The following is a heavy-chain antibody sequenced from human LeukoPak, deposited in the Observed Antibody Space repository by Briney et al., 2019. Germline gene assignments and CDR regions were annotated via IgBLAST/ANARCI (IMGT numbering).Heavy chain of an antibody. Sequence: SETLSLTCTVSGVSISSDYWSWIRQPPGKGLEWIGYIYYSGSTNYNPSLKSRVTISVDTSKNQFSLKLSSVPAADTAVYYCARGTVVIHYWGQGTLVTVSS. J-gene: IGHJ4*02. CDR1: GVSISSDY. D-gene: IGHD4-23*01. V-gene: IGHV4-59*01. CDR3: ARGTVVIHY. CDR2: IYYSGST.